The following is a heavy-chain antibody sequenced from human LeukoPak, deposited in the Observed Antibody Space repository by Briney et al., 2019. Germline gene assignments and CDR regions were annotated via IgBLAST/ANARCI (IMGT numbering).Heavy chain of an antibody. CDR2: IYHSGST. V-gene: IGHV4-30-2*01. D-gene: IGHD6-19*01. Sequence: PSQTLSLTCAVSGGSISSGGYSWSWIRQPPGKGLEWIGYIYHSGSTYYNPSLKSRVTISVDTSKNQFSLKLSSVTAADTAVYYCARRREQWLKPAGYYYYMDVWGKGTTVTVSS. J-gene: IGHJ6*03. CDR3: ARRREQWLKPAGYYYYMDV. CDR1: GGSISSGGYS.